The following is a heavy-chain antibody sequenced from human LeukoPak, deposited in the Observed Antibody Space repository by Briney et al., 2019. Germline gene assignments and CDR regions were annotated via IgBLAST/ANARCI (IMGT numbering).Heavy chain of an antibody. Sequence: GGALRLSCTASGIIFKSFWMSWVRQAPGKGLEWVGFIRSKAYGGTTEYAASVKGRFTISRDDSKSIAYLQMNSLKTEDTAVYYCTRYSSGWYGWVFDYWGQGTLVTVSS. D-gene: IGHD6-19*01. V-gene: IGHV3-49*04. CDR2: IRSKAYGGTT. CDR3: TRYSSGWYGWVFDY. CDR1: GIIFKSFW. J-gene: IGHJ4*02.